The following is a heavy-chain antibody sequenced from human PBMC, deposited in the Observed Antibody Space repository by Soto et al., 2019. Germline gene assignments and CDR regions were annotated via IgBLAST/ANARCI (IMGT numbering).Heavy chain of an antibody. D-gene: IGHD3-10*01. CDR3: ARGPVLPTVWYFDY. CDR2: IIPIFGTA. V-gene: IGHV1-69*13. CDR1: GGTFSSYA. Sequence: VASVKVSCKXSGGTFSSYAISWVRQAPGQGLEWMGGIIPIFGTANYAQKFQGRVTITADESTSTAYMELSSLRSEDTAVYYCARGPVLPTVWYFDYWGQGTLVTVSS. J-gene: IGHJ4*02.